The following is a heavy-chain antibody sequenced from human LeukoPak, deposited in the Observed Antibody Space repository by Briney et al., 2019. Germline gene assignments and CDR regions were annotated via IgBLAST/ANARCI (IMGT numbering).Heavy chain of an antibody. D-gene: IGHD3-3*01. J-gene: IGHJ4*02. Sequence: PSETLSLTCAVYGGSFSGYYWSWIRQPPGKGLEWIGEINHSGSTNYNPSLKSRVTISVDTSKNQFSLKLSSVTAADTAVYYCARAQSYRLGNFWSGYYTAYFDYWGQGTLVTVSS. V-gene: IGHV4-34*01. CDR3: ARAQSYRLGNFWSGYYTAYFDY. CDR2: INHSGST. CDR1: GGSFSGYY.